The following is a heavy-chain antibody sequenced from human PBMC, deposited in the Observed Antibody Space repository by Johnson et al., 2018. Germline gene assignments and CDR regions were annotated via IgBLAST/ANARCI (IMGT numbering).Heavy chain of an antibody. V-gene: IGHV3-30-3*01. CDR2: ISYDGSNK. Sequence: QVQLVQSGGGVVQPGRSLRLSCAASGFTFSSYAMHWVRQAPGKGLEWVAVISYDGSNKYYADSVKGRFTISRDNSKNTLYLQMNSLRAEDTAVYYCAKELGYCSSTICYGRHDAFDIWGQGTMVTVSS. D-gene: IGHD2-2*01. J-gene: IGHJ3*02. CDR1: GFTFSSYA. CDR3: AKELGYCSSTICYGRHDAFDI.